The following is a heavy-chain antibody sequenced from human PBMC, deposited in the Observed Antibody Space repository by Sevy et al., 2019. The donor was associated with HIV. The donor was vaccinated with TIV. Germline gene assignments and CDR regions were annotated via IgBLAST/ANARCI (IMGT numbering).Heavy chain of an antibody. CDR3: AREGCTKPHDY. CDR2: LSFGCGEI. CDR1: GFTFSKYS. D-gene: IGHD2-8*01. J-gene: IGHJ4*02. V-gene: IGHV3-23*01. Sequence: GGSLRLSCAASGFTFSKYSMSWVRQPPGKGLEWVSTLSFGCGEINYADSVKGRFTTSRDNSKSSVYLQMNNLRPEDMAVYYCAREGCTKPHDYWGQGTLVTVSS.